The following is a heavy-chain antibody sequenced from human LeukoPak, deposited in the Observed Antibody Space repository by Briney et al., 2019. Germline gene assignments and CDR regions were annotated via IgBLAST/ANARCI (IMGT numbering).Heavy chain of an antibody. CDR2: IYYSGST. J-gene: IGHJ4*02. V-gene: IGHV4-39*01. Sequence: PSETLSLTCTVSGGSISSSSNYWGWIRQPPGKGLEWIGSIYYSGSTYYNPSLKSRVTISVDTSKNQFSLKLSSVTAADTAVYYCARHGQWLVVIDYWGQGTLATVSS. CDR3: ARHGQWLVVIDY. D-gene: IGHD6-19*01. CDR1: GGSISSSSNY.